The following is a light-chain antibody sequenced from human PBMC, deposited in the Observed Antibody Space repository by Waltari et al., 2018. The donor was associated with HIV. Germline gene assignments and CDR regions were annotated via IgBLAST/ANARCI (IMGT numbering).Light chain of an antibody. V-gene: IGKV1-9*01. J-gene: IGKJ5*01. Sequence: DVQFTQSPSPVSASVGDRVTLTFRASQAIYNYLAWYQQKPGKAPRLLIHTASSLLAGVPSRFIGSGGGTEFTLTITSLEPEDFATYFCQHRLNYPITFGQGTRLDI. CDR3: QHRLNYPIT. CDR1: QAIYNY. CDR2: TAS.